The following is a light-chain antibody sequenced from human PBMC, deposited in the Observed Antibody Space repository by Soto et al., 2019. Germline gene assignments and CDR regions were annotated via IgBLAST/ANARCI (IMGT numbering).Light chain of an antibody. CDR3: SSYTSSSTRV. V-gene: IGLV2-14*03. Sequence: QYALTQPASVSGSPGQSITISCTGTSSDVGGYNYVSWYQHHPGKAPKLMIYDVSNRPSGVSNRFSGSKSGNTASLTISGLQAEDEADYYCSSYTSSSTRVFGGGTKVTVL. CDR2: DVS. CDR1: SSDVGGYNY. J-gene: IGLJ2*01.